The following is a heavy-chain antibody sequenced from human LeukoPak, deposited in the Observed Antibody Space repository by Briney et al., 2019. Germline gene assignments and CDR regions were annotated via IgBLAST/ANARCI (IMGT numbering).Heavy chain of an antibody. J-gene: IGHJ4*02. CDR1: GYSFTSYW. CDR3: ARWGSLWYYDSSGGINFDY. Sequence: GESLKTSCKGSGYSFTSYWIGWVRQMPGKGLEWMGIIYPGDSDTRYSPSFQGQVTISADKSISTAYLQWSSLKASDTAMYYCARWGSLWYYDSSGGINFDYWGQGTLVTVSS. D-gene: IGHD3-22*01. V-gene: IGHV5-51*01. CDR2: IYPGDSDT.